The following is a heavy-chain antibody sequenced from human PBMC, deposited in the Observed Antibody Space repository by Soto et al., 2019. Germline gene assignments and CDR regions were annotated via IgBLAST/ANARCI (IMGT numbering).Heavy chain of an antibody. CDR1: EFTFSNFG. V-gene: IGHV3-33*01. Sequence: QVQLVESGGGVVQPGMSLRLSCAASEFTFSNFGMHWVRQAPGKGLEWVAVIYYDGSNEYYADSVKGRFTISRDNSKNTLYLQMNSLRAEDTAVYYCARVDVVVAADAFDIWGQGTMVTVSS. CDR3: ARVDVVVAADAFDI. D-gene: IGHD2-15*01. CDR2: IYYDGSNE. J-gene: IGHJ3*02.